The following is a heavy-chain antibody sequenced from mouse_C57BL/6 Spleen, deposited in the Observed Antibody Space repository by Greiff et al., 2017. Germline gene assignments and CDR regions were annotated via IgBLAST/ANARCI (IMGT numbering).Heavy chain of an antibody. V-gene: IGHV3-6*01. CDR1: GYSITSGYY. J-gene: IGHJ2*01. CDR3: ARGDGYYDY. CDR2: ISYDGSN. Sequence: VQLQQSGPGLVKPSQSLSLTCSVTGYSITSGYYWNWIRQLPGNKLEWMGYISYDGSNNYNPSLKNRTSITRDTSKNQFFLKLNSVTTEDTATYYCARGDGYYDYWGQGTTLTVSS. D-gene: IGHD2-3*01.